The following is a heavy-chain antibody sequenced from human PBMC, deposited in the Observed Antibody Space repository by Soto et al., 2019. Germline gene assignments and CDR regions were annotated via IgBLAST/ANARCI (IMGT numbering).Heavy chain of an antibody. Sequence: EVQLVESGGGLVQPGGSLRLSCSSSGFTFKSHGMNWVRQAPGKGLEWIARIDSSGDSTYYADSVKGRFAVSRDNANSSLFLQMNILRDENTAVYYCARVQLVAWFFINIDLYRMDVW. CDR2: IDSSGDST. CDR1: GFTFKSHG. D-gene: IGHD2-15*01. V-gene: IGHV3-48*02. CDR3: ARVQLVAWFFINIDLYRMDV. J-gene: IGHJ6*01.